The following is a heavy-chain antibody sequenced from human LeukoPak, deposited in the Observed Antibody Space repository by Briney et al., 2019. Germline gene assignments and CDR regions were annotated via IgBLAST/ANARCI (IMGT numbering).Heavy chain of an antibody. D-gene: IGHD1-7*01. CDR1: GFTFSSYA. Sequence: PGGSLRLSCAASGFTFSSYAMSWVRQAPGKGLEWVSGVSGSGGSTYYADSVKGRFTISRDNGRNSLYLHMNSLRAEDTAFYYCARSSPRGWYLWNYYFDNWGQGTLVTVSS. V-gene: IGHV3-23*01. CDR2: VSGSGGST. CDR3: ARSSPRGWYLWNYYFDN. J-gene: IGHJ4*02.